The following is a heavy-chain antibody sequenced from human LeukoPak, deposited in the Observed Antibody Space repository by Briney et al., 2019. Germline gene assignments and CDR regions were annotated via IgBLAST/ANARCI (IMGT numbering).Heavy chain of an antibody. CDR3: ARDSSYYYGSGSYTPFDY. V-gene: IGHV4-59*01. CDR1: GGSFSGYY. CDR2: IYYSGST. Sequence: SETLSLTCAVYGGSFSGYYWSWIRQPPGKGLEWIGYIYYSGSTNYNPSLKSRVTISVDTSKNQFSLKLSSVTAADTAVYYCARDSSYYYGSGSYTPFDYWGQGTLVTVSS. D-gene: IGHD3-10*01. J-gene: IGHJ4*02.